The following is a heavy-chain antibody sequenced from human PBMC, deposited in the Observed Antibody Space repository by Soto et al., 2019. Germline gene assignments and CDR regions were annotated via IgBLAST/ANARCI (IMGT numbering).Heavy chain of an antibody. CDR3: ARGSPAAIHYYYGMDV. D-gene: IGHD2-2*01. Sequence: PGGSLRLSCAASGFTFSSYWMSWVRQAPGKGLEWVANIKQDGSEKYYVDSVKGRFTISRDNAKNSLYLQMNSLRAEDTAVYYCARGSPAAIHYYYGMDVWGQGTTVTV. V-gene: IGHV3-7*01. J-gene: IGHJ6*02. CDR2: IKQDGSEK. CDR1: GFTFSSYW.